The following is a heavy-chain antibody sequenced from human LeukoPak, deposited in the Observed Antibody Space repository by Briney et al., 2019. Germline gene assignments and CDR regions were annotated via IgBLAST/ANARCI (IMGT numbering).Heavy chain of an antibody. CDR2: MNRNSGNT. CDR3: AIDSSSSSFDY. CDR1: GYTFTSYD. J-gene: IGHJ4*02. Sequence: EASVKVSCKSSGYTFTSYDINWVRQATGQGLEWRGGMNRNSGNTGYAQKFQGRVTITRNTSISTAYMELSSLRSEDPAVYYCAIDSSSSSFDYWGQGTLVTVSS. D-gene: IGHD6-6*01. V-gene: IGHV1-8*03.